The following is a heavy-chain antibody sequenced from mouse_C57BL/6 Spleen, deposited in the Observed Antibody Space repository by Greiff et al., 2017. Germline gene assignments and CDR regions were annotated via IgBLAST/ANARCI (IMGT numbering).Heavy chain of an antibody. Sequence: VQLQQSGPGLVKPSQSLSLTCSVTGYSITSGYYWNWIRQFPGNKLEWMGYISYDGSDNYNPSLKNRISITRDTSKNQFFLKLNSVTTEDTATYYCAGYYDYDEGFAYWGQGTLVTVSA. V-gene: IGHV3-6*01. CDR2: ISYDGSD. J-gene: IGHJ3*01. CDR1: GYSITSGYY. CDR3: AGYYDYDEGFAY. D-gene: IGHD2-4*01.